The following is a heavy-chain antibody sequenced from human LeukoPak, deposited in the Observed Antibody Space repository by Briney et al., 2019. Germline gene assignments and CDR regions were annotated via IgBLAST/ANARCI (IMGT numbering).Heavy chain of an antibody. D-gene: IGHD6-6*01. Sequence: GGSLRLSCAASGFTFSSYWMHWVRQAPGKGLEWVANIKQDGSEKYYVDSVKGRFTISRDNAKNSLYLQMNSLRAEDTAVYYCARTVARQLVLRYYYYYMDVWGKGTTVTVSS. J-gene: IGHJ6*03. V-gene: IGHV3-7*01. CDR1: GFTFSSYW. CDR3: ARTVARQLVLRYYYYYMDV. CDR2: IKQDGSEK.